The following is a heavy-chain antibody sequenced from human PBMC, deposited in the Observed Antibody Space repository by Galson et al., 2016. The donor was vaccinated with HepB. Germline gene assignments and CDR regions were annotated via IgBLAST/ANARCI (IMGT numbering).Heavy chain of an antibody. D-gene: IGHD5-24*01. V-gene: IGHV1-2*02. Sequence: VSCKASGYTFTDYHIHWVRQAPGQGLQWMGWINPNSGGTYSAQKFQGRVTMTRDTTITTAYMELSSLTSDDTAVYYCARGAVVNAYNYFDPWGQGTLVTVSS. J-gene: IGHJ5*02. CDR1: GYTFTDYH. CDR2: INPNSGGT. CDR3: ARGAVVNAYNYFDP.